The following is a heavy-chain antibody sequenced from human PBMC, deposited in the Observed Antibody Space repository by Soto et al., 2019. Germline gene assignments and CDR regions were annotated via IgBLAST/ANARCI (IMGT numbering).Heavy chain of an antibody. V-gene: IGHV1-46*03. CDR1: GYTFTSHY. D-gene: IGHD6-19*01. CDR2: IDPSGGAT. CDR3: SRGLWQWLFDY. J-gene: IGHJ4*02. Sequence: QVQLVQSGAEVKKPGASVMVSCRASGYTFTSHYMHWVRQAPGQGLEWMGMIDPSGGATTYAQKFPGRVTITRDTSTTTLYMELSSLRPEDTAVYSCSRGLWQWLFDYWGQGTLVTVSS.